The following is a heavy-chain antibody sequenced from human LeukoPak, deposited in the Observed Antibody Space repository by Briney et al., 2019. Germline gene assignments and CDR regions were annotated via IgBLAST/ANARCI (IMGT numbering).Heavy chain of an antibody. CDR3: ARQRSGRNHYDILTGYPSNYYYYYMDV. CDR1: GDSVSSNSAA. V-gene: IGHV6-1*01. D-gene: IGHD3-9*01. J-gene: IGHJ6*03. Sequence: SQTLSLTCAISGDSVSSNSAAWNWIRQSPSRGLEWLGRTYYRSKWYNDYAVSVKSRITINPDTSKNQFSLQLNSVTPEDTAVYYCARQRSGRNHYDILTGYPSNYYYYYMDVWGKGTTVTISS. CDR2: TYYRSKWYN.